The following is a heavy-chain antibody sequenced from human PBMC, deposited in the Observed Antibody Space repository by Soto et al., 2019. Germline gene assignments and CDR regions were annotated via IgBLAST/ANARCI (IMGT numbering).Heavy chain of an antibody. CDR3: ARGVRFLEWLSSRTRTYYYYMDV. CDR1: GYTFTGYY. J-gene: IGHJ6*03. D-gene: IGHD3-3*01. V-gene: IGHV1-2*04. CDR2: INPNSGGT. Sequence: GASVKVSCKASGYTFTGYYMHWVRQAPGQGLEWMGWINPNSGGTNYAQKFQGWVTMTRDTSISTAYMELSSLRSEDTAVYYCARGVRFLEWLSSRTRTYYYYMDVWGKGTTVTVSS.